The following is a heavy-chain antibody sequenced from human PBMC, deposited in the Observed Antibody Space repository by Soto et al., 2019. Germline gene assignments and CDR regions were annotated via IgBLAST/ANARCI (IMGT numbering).Heavy chain of an antibody. J-gene: IGHJ4*02. D-gene: IGHD4-17*01. CDR3: ARRYGDCFDY. V-gene: IGHV4-59*08. CDR2: IYYSGST. CDR1: GGSTSSYY. Sequence: QVQLQESGPGLVKPSETLSLTCTVSGGSTSSYYWSWIRQPPGKGLEWIGYIYYSGSTNYNPSLKSRVTISVDTSKNQFSLKLSSVTAADTAVYYCARRYGDCFDYWGQGTLVTVSS.